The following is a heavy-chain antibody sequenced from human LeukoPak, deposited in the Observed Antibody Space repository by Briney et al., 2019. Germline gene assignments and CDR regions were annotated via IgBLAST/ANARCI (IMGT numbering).Heavy chain of an antibody. CDR3: AKKGSPGYYYYYMDV. D-gene: IGHD3-10*01. Sequence: GGSLRLSCAASGFTFSIYAMSWVRQAPGKGLEWVSPISGSGASTYYADSVKGRFTISRDNSQNTLYLQMNSLRVEDTAVYYCAKKGSPGYYYYYMDVWGKGTTVTVSS. J-gene: IGHJ6*03. V-gene: IGHV3-23*01. CDR1: GFTFSIYA. CDR2: ISGSGAST.